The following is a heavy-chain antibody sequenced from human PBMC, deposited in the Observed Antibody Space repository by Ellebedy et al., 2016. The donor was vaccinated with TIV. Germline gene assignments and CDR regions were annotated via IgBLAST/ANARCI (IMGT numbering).Heavy chain of an antibody. CDR2: IDPSDSET. CDR1: GYIFSSYW. D-gene: IGHD4-11*01. CDR3: AKRRQRDYHGYKYNGLDV. V-gene: IGHV5-10-1*01. Sequence: ASVKVSCKGSGYIFSSYWIIWVRQKPGKGLEWMGTIDPSDSETKYSPSFQGHVTISADRSMNTAFLQWSSLKASDTAMYYCAKRRQRDYHGYKYNGLDVWGQGTTVTVS. J-gene: IGHJ6*02.